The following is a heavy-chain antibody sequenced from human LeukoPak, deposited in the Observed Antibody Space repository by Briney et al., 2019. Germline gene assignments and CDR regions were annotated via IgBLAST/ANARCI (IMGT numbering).Heavy chain of an antibody. CDR3: ARDITGTDHRYFDY. D-gene: IGHD1/OR15-1a*01. J-gene: IGHJ4*02. CDR1: GGTFSSYA. CDR2: IIPIFGTA. Sequence: ASVKVSCKASGGTFSSYAISWVRQAPGQGLEWMGGIIPIFGTANYAQKFQGRVTITADESTSTAYMELSSLRSEDTAVYYCARDITGTDHRYFDYWGQGTLVTVSS. V-gene: IGHV1-69*01.